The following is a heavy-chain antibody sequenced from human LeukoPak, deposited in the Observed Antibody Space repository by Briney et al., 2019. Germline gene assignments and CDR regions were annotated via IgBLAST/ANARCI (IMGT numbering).Heavy chain of an antibody. V-gene: IGHV3-30*04. Sequence: GGSLRLSCAASGVTFSSYAMHWVRQAPGKGLEWVAVISYDGSNKYYADSVKGRFTISRDNSKNTLYLQMNSLRAEDTAVYYCVAATRVYYFDYWGQGTLVTVSS. CDR3: VAATRVYYFDY. J-gene: IGHJ4*02. D-gene: IGHD2-15*01. CDR2: ISYDGSNK. CDR1: GVTFSSYA.